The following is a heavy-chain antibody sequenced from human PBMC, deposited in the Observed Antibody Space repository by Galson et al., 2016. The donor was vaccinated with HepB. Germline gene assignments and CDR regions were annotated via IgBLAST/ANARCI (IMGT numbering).Heavy chain of an antibody. V-gene: IGHV3-13*01. Sequence: SLRLSCAASGFTFSAYDMHWVRQATGQGLEWVSLIGTEGNTYYAGSVTGRFTISRDNAENSLYLQMISLRAGDTAVYYCARVYYDRSIQDHYGMDVWGLGTTVTVSS. J-gene: IGHJ6*02. CDR3: ARVYYDRSIQDHYGMDV. CDR2: IGTEGNT. D-gene: IGHD3-22*01. CDR1: GFTFSAYD.